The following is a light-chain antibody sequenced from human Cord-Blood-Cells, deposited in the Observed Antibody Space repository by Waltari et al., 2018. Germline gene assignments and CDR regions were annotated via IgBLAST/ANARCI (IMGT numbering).Light chain of an antibody. CDR1: RSVSSN. J-gene: IGKJ3*01. V-gene: IGKV3-15*01. CDR3: QQYNNWPPFT. Sequence: EIVMTQSPATLSVSPGERATLSCRASRSVSSNLAWYQQKPGQAPRLLSYGSSTRANGIPARFSGSGSGTEFTLTISSLQSEDFAVYYCQQYNNWPPFTFGPGTKVDIK. CDR2: GSS.